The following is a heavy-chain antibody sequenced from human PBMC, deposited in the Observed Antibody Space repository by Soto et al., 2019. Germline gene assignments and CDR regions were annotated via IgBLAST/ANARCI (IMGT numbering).Heavy chain of an antibody. D-gene: IGHD6-13*01. CDR3: ARAGMYSSPSFDY. J-gene: IGHJ4*02. Sequence: PGGSLRLSCAACGFTFCSYWMHWVRQAPGKGLVWVSRINSDGSSTSYADSVKGRFTISRDNAKNTLYLQMNRLRAEDTAVYYCARAGMYSSPSFDYWGQGTLVTVSS. CDR1: GFTFCSYW. V-gene: IGHV3-74*01. CDR2: INSDGSST.